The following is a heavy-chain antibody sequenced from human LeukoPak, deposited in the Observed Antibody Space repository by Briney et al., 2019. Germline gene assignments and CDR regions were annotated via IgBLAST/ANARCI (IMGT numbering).Heavy chain of an antibody. V-gene: IGHV3-48*03. J-gene: IGHJ4*02. Sequence: PGGSLRLSCAASAFSFSSYEMSWVRQAPGQGLEWVSYISPTGYTIYYADSVKGRFTISRDSAKNSLYLQMSSLRAEDTAVYYCARVGYHGSGSFDYWDQGTLVTVSS. D-gene: IGHD3-10*01. CDR2: ISPTGYTI. CDR3: ARVGYHGSGSFDY. CDR1: AFSFSSYE.